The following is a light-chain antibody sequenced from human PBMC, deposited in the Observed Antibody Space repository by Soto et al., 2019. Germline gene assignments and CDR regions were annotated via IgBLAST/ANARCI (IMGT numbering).Light chain of an antibody. CDR3: QQSYNTPYT. Sequence: DIQMTQSPSSLSASVGDRVTITCRGSQNISSYLNWYQHKPWKAPKLLIYAASSLQSGVPSSFSGSGSGTDFTLTISSLQPEDFGTYYCQQSYNTPYTFGQGNKLEIK. CDR2: AAS. CDR1: QNISSY. J-gene: IGKJ2*01. V-gene: IGKV1-39*01.